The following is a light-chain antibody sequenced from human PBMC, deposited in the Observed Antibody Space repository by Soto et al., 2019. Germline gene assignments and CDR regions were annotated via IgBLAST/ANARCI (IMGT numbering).Light chain of an antibody. V-gene: IGKV3-20*01. CDR1: QSISSNR. J-gene: IGKJ1*01. CDR3: QQYGSSPWT. Sequence: EIVLTQSPGSLSLSPWERATLSCRASQSISSNRLAWYQHNPGQAPRLLIYGTSSRATGIPNRFSGSGSGTDFTLTISRLEPEDFAVYYCQQYGSSPWTFGQGTKVDIK. CDR2: GTS.